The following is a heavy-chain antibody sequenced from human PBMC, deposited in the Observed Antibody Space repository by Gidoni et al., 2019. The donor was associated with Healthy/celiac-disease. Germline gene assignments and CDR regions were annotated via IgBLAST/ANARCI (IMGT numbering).Heavy chain of an antibody. J-gene: IGHJ6*03. V-gene: IGHV3-66*01. Sequence: EVQLVESGGGLVQPGGSLRLSCAASGFTVSSNYMSWVRQAPGKGLEWVSVIYSGGSTYYADSVKGRFTISRDNSKNTLYLQMNSLRAEDTAVYYCARDHSSPYYYYMDVWGKGTTVTVSS. CDR1: GFTVSSNY. D-gene: IGHD6-13*01. CDR3: ARDHSSPYYYYMDV. CDR2: IYSGGST.